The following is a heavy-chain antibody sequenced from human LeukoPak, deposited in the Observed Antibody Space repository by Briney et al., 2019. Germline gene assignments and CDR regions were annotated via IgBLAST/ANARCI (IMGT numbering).Heavy chain of an antibody. J-gene: IGHJ4*02. CDR3: AIHYYDSSGHLDS. CDR2: ISGSGHST. Sequence: PGGSLRLSCAASGFTFSSYAMSWVRQAPGKGLEWVSGISGSGHSTYYADSVKGRLTISRDNSKNTLYLQMNSLRAEDTAVFYCAIHYYDSSGHLDSWGQGTLVTVSS. D-gene: IGHD3-22*01. V-gene: IGHV3-23*01. CDR1: GFTFSSYA.